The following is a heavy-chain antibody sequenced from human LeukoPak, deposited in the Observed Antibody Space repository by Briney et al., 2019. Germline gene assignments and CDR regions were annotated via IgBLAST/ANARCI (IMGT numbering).Heavy chain of an antibody. V-gene: IGHV3-48*03. J-gene: IGHJ4*02. Sequence: GGSLRLSCAASGFTFSTYEMNRVRQVPGEGLEWVSYISGSGTTIYYADSVKGRFAISRDNTKSSMYLQMNSLRAEDTAVYYCVSAYGGLLDYWGQGTLVTVSS. D-gene: IGHD3-16*01. CDR2: ISGSGTTI. CDR1: GFTFSTYE. CDR3: VSAYGGLLDY.